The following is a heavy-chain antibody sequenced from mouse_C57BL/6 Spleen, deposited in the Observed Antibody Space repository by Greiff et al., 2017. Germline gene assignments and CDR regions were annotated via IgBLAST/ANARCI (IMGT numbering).Heavy chain of an antibody. J-gene: IGHJ2*01. D-gene: IGHD1-1*01. CDR2: IRLKSDNYAT. CDR1: GFTFSNYW. Sequence: EVQLVESGGGLVQPGGSMKLSCVASGFTFSNYWMNWVRQSPEKGLEWVAQIRLKSDNYATHYAESVKGRFTISRDDSKSGVYLQMNNLRAEDTGIYYCTGGIYYYGDYWGQGTTLTVSS. CDR3: TGGIYYYGDY. V-gene: IGHV6-3*01.